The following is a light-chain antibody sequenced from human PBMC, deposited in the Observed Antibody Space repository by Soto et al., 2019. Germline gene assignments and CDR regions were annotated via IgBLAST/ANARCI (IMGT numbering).Light chain of an antibody. V-gene: IGKV1-39*01. J-gene: IGKJ2*01. CDR2: DAS. CDR1: QSISSY. CDR3: QQYNNWPPGYT. Sequence: DIQMTQSPSSLSASVGDRVTITCRASQSISSYLNWYQQKPGKAPNLLIYDASSLQSGVPSRFSGSGSGTDFTLTISSLQPEDFATYYCQQYNNWPPGYTFGQGTKLEIK.